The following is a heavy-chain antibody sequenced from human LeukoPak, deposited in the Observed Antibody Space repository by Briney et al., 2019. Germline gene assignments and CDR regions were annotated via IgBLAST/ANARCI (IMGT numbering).Heavy chain of an antibody. CDR3: ASRERYYDILTGYLLDY. V-gene: IGHV4-39*01. J-gene: IGHJ4*02. Sequence: PSETLSLTCTVSGGSISSSSYYWGWIRQPPGKGLEWIGSIYYSGSTYYNPSLKSRVTISVDTSKNQFSLKLSSVTAADTAVYYCASRERYYDILTGYLLDYWGQGTLVTVSS. CDR2: IYYSGST. CDR1: GGSISSSSYY. D-gene: IGHD3-9*01.